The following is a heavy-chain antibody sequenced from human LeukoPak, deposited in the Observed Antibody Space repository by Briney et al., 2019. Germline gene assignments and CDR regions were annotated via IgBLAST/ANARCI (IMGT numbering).Heavy chain of an antibody. J-gene: IGHJ4*02. D-gene: IGHD1-26*01. CDR1: GLTFSSYE. CDR2: ISRSGSTT. V-gene: IGHV3-48*03. CDR3: ARESKWSLDY. Sequence: PGGSLRLSCAASGLTFSSYEMNWVRQAPGKGLEWVSFISRSGSTTHHADSVKGRFTISRDNAKNSLYLQMNSLRAENTAVYYCARESKWSLDYWGQGTLVTVSS.